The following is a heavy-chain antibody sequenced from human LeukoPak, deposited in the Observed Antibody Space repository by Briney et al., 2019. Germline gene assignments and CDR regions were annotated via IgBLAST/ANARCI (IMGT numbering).Heavy chain of an antibody. V-gene: IGHV1-46*01. D-gene: IGHD2-2*01. Sequence: GASVKVSCKASGYTFTSYYIHWVRQAPGQGLEWMGIFNPSGGSTNYAQHFQGRLTMTWDTAVSTVYMELSSLGSEDTALYYCAREAPSTYYFDYWGQGTLVTVSS. CDR1: GYTFTSYY. CDR2: FNPSGGST. CDR3: AREAPSTYYFDY. J-gene: IGHJ4*02.